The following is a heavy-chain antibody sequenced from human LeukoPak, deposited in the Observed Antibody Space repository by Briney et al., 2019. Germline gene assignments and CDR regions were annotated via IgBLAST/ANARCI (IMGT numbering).Heavy chain of an antibody. Sequence: SETLSLTCAVYGGSFSGYYWSWIRQPPGKGLEWIGEINHSGSTNYNPSLKSRVTISVDTSKNQFSLKLSSVTAADTAVYYCARLMVRGVSRKPWDYWGQGTLVTVSS. CDR3: ARLMVRGVSRKPWDY. J-gene: IGHJ4*02. CDR2: INHSGST. CDR1: GGSFSGYY. V-gene: IGHV4-34*01. D-gene: IGHD3-10*01.